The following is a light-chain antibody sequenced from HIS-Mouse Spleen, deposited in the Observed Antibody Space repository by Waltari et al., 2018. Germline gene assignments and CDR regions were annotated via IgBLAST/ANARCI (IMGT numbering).Light chain of an antibody. V-gene: IGLV3-27*01. CDR2: KAS. J-gene: IGLJ3*02. CDR3: YSAADNNLV. CDR1: VLAKKKY. Sequence: SYELTQPSSVSVSPGQTARTTCSGDVLAKKKYARWFQQKPGQAPVLVIYKASERPSGIPERFSGSSSGTTVTLTISGAQVEDEADYYCYSAADNNLVFGGGTKLTVL.